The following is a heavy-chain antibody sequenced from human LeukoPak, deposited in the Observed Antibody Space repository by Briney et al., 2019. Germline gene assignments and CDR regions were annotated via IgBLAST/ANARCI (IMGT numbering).Heavy chain of an antibody. CDR2: IIPIFGTA. J-gene: IGHJ4*02. Sequence: RASVKVSCKASGGTFSSYAISWVRQAPGQGLEWMGGIIPIFGTANYAQKFQGRVTITADESTSTAYMELSSLKSEDTAVYYCARDSKYYYGSGSLDYWGQGTLVTVSS. CDR1: GGTFSSYA. V-gene: IGHV1-69*13. D-gene: IGHD3-10*01. CDR3: ARDSKYYYGSGSLDY.